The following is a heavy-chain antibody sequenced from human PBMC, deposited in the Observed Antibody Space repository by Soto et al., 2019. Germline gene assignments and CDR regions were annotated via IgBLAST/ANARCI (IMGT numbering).Heavy chain of an antibody. J-gene: IGHJ4*02. Sequence: ASVKVSCKASGYTFTSYGISWVRQAPGQGLEWMGWISAYNGNTNYAQKLQGRVTMTTDTSTSTAYMELRSLRSDDTAVYYCARGTTVRGVINYFDYWGQGNLVTVSS. CDR3: ARGTTVRGVINYFDY. CDR2: ISAYNGNT. D-gene: IGHD3-10*01. CDR1: GYTFTSYG. V-gene: IGHV1-18*04.